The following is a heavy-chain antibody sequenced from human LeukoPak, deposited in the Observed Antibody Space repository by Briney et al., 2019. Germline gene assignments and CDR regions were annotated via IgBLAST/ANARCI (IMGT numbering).Heavy chain of an antibody. CDR1: GGSISDYY. J-gene: IGHJ4*02. Sequence: PSETLSLTCTVSGGSISDYYWSWIRQPPGKGLEWIASIYYTGSGSAKYNPSLKSRVSILVDTSQNQFSLKLTSVTAADTAVYYCARVSSWDYDMLTGSNNLYYFDYWGQGTLVTISS. D-gene: IGHD3-9*01. V-gene: IGHV4-59*01. CDR2: IYYTGSGSA. CDR3: ARVSSWDYDMLTGSNNLYYFDY.